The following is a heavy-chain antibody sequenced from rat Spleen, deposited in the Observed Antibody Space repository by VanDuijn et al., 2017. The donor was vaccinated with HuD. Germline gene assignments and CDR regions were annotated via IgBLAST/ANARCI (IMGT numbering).Heavy chain of an antibody. Sequence: EVQLVESDGGLVQPGRSLKLSCAASGFTFSDYYMAWVRQAPTKGLEWVATINYDGSNTYYRDSVKGRFTISRDNAKTTLYLQMDSLRSEDTAMYYCARTGFAYWGQGTLVTVSS. CDR3: ARTGFAY. CDR1: GFTFSDYY. V-gene: IGHV5-29*01. J-gene: IGHJ3*01. CDR2: INYDGSNT.